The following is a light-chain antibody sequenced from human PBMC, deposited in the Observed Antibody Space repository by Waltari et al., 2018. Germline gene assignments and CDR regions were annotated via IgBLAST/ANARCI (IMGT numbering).Light chain of an antibody. V-gene: IGKV1-39*01. CDR1: KSIINY. J-gene: IGKJ2*01. Sequence: DIQMTQSPSTLPASVGDRVTMTFRTSKSIINYLNWYQQKPGRAPKLLIFEASNLQPGVPSRFSGTGSGTDFTLTISSLQPEDLASYYCQQSYSTPDTFGQGTKVEIK. CDR3: QQSYSTPDT. CDR2: EAS.